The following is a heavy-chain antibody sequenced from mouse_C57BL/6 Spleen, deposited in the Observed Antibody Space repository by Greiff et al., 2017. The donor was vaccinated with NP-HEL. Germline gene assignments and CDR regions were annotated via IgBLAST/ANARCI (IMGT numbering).Heavy chain of an antibody. Sequence: QVQLQQPGTELVKPGASVKLSCKASGYTFTSYWMHWVKQRPGQGLEWIGNINPSNGGTNYNEKFKSKATLTVDKSSSTAYMQLSSLTSEDSAVYDCARGEENYGSSWFADWGQGTLVTVSA. CDR2: INPSNGGT. V-gene: IGHV1-53*01. CDR1: GYTFTSYW. CDR3: ARGEENYGSSWFAD. D-gene: IGHD1-1*01. J-gene: IGHJ3*01.